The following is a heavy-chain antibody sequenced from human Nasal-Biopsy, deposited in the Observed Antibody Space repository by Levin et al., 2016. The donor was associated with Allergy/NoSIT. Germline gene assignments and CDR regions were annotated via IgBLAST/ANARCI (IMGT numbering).Heavy chain of an antibody. Sequence: GGSLRLSCAASAFTFRLYTMHWVRQAPGKGLEWVAGTSFDGNEVYYADPVKGRFSISRDNSKHTVYLQMNNLREEDTAVYYCAKGGMQFWVLADYWGQGTLVTVSS. V-gene: IGHV3-30*18. CDR2: TSFDGNEV. D-gene: IGHD3-3*02. CDR1: AFTFRLYT. J-gene: IGHJ4*02. CDR3: AKGGMQFWVLADY.